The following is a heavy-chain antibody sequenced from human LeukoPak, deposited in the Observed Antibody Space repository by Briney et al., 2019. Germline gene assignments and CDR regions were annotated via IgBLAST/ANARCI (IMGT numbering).Heavy chain of an antibody. CDR1: GFTFSTYE. V-gene: IGHV3-48*03. CDR2: ITTSGGTT. CDR3: ARDGAVARTEYFQH. J-gene: IGHJ1*01. Sequence: GGSLRLSCAASGFTFSTYEMNGVRQAPGKGLEWVAYITTSGGTTYSADSVKGRFTISRDNAKNSLYLQMNSLRAEDTAVYYCARDGAVARTEYFQHWGQGTLVTISS. D-gene: IGHD2-21*01.